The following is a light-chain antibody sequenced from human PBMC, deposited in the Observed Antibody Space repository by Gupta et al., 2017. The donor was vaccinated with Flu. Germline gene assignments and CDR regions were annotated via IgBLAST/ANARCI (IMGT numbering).Light chain of an antibody. V-gene: IGKV1-39*01. J-gene: IGKJ2*01. CDR1: QSISSY. Sequence: DIQMTQSPSSLSPSVVDRVTITCPASQSISSYLNWYQQKPGKAPKLLIYAASSLQSGVPSMFSCSGSGTDFTLTISSLQPEDVATYYCQQSYSNLMYTFGQGTKLEIK. CDR2: AAS. CDR3: QQSYSNLMYT.